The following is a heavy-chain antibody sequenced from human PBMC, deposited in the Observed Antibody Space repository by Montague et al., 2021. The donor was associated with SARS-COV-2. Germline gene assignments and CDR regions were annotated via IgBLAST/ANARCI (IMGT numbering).Heavy chain of an antibody. D-gene: IGHD3-9*01. CDR2: ISSGGRT. CDR1: GDSFDSDNFF. J-gene: IGHJ4*02. V-gene: IGHV4-39*01. Sequence: SETLSLTCSVSGDSFDSDNFFWGWIRQPPGKRLEWIGVISSGGRTFDNPSLKSRVTISVHTSRNQLSLNVKSVTAADTAVYYCARHRRYDVVTYYPDFWGQGILVTVSS. CDR3: ARHRRYDVVTYYPDF.